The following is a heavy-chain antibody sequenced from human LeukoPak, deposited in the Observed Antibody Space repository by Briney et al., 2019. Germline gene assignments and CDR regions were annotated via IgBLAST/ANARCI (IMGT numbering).Heavy chain of an antibody. Sequence: GGSLRLSCAASGFTVSSNYMSWVRQAPGKGLEWVSINYSGGSTYYADSVKGRFTISRDNSKNTLYLQMNSLRAEDTAVYYCARVGWELRRGYYYYYMDVWGKGTTVTISS. J-gene: IGHJ6*03. CDR2: NYSGGST. CDR3: ARVGWELRRGYYYYYMDV. D-gene: IGHD1-26*01. CDR1: GFTVSSNY. V-gene: IGHV3-66*01.